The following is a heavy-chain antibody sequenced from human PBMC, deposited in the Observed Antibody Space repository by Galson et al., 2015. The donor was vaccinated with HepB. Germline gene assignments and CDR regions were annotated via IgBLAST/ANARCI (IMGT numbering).Heavy chain of an antibody. D-gene: IGHD1-26*01. Sequence: SETLSLTCTVSGVSITHCYWSWIRQPAGKGLEWIGRIYKNGNSDYNPSLKSRVTMSMDTSKSQVSLTLTSVTAADTAVYYCARDQTRRGGYSDCFFDSWGQGILVTVSS. CDR1: GVSITHCY. J-gene: IGHJ4*02. CDR3: ARDQTRRGGYSDCFFDS. CDR2: IYKNGNS. V-gene: IGHV4-4*07.